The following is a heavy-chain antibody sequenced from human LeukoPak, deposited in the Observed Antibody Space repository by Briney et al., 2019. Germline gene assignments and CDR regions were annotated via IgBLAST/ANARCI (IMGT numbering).Heavy chain of an antibody. CDR2: IYTSGST. D-gene: IGHD3-9*01. J-gene: IGHJ4*02. V-gene: IGHV4-4*07. CDR3: ARDGWDILTGYPLFYY. CDR1: DDSISDYY. Sequence: SETLSLTCTVSDDSISDYYWSWIRQPPGKGLEWIGRIYTSGSTNYNPSLKSRVTMSVDTSKNQFSLKLSSVTAADTAVYYCARDGWDILTGYPLFYYWGQRTLVTVSS.